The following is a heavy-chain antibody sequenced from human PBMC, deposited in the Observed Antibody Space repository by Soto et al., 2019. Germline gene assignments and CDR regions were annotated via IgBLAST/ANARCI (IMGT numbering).Heavy chain of an antibody. CDR1: GGSISSGGYS. Sequence: QLQLQESGSGLVKPSQTLSLTCAVSGGSISSGGYSWSWIRQPPGKGLEWIGYIYHSGSTYYNPSLKRRXXVXVXXSKNQISLKLSAVTAADTAVYYCARAALCEANFDYWGQGTLVTVSS. CDR2: IYHSGST. V-gene: IGHV4-30-2*01. J-gene: IGHJ4*02. D-gene: IGHD2-2*01. CDR3: ARAALCEANFDY.